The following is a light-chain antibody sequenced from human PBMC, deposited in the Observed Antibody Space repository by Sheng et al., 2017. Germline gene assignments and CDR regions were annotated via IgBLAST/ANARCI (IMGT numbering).Light chain of an antibody. Sequence: ELVLTQSPGTLSLSPGERATLSCRASQSVSSSSLAWYQQRPGHAPRLLIYATSTRATGIPDRFSGSGSRTDFTLTISRLEPEDFAVYYCQQYDISSLTFGGGTKVEIK. CDR2: ATS. CDR3: QQYDISSLT. CDR1: QSVSSSS. J-gene: IGKJ4*01. V-gene: IGKV3-20*01.